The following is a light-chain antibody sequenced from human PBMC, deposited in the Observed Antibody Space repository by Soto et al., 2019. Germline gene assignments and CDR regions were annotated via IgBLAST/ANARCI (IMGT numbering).Light chain of an antibody. CDR1: QSVSSSY. CDR3: QQRSNLPPT. V-gene: IGKV3D-20*02. CDR2: GAS. J-gene: IGKJ5*01. Sequence: EIVLAQSPGTLSFSPGERATLSCRASQSVSSSYLAWYQQKPGQAPRLLIYGASSRATGIPDRFSGSGSGTDFTLTISSLEPEDFAVYYCQQRSNLPPTFGQGTRLEIK.